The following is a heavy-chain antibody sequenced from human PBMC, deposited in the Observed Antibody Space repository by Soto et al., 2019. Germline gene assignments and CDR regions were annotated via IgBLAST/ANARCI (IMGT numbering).Heavy chain of an antibody. CDR1: GYTFTCYG. D-gene: IGHD2-8*01. CDR2: ISAYNGNT. V-gene: IGHV1-18*01. CDR3: ARDPYHVLMVNAPNLYGMDV. J-gene: IGHJ6*02. Sequence: GASAKASCKASGYTFTCYGISWVRQAPGQGLEWMGWISAYNGNTNYAQKLQGRVTMTTDTSTSTAYMELRSLRSDDTAVYYCARDPYHVLMVNAPNLYGMDVWGQGTTVTVSS.